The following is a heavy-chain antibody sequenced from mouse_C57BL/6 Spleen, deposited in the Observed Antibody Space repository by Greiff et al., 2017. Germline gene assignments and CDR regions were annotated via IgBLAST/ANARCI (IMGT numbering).Heavy chain of an antibody. V-gene: IGHV1-69*01. CDR3: ARYCYGSSSFDY. D-gene: IGHD1-1*01. CDR2: IDPSDSDT. CDR1: GYTFTSYR. J-gene: IGHJ2*01. Sequence: QVQLQQPGAELVMPGASVKLSCKASGYTFTSYRMNWVKQRNGQGLEWIGEIDPSDSDTNYNQKFKGKATLTVDKSSITAYLQLSSLTSVDSSVYYCARYCYGSSSFDYWGQGTTLTVSS.